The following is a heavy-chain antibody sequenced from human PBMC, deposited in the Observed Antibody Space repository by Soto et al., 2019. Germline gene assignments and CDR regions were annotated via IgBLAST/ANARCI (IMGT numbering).Heavy chain of an antibody. CDR1: GFTFSTYA. CDR3: VKNGDFWSWGMDV. V-gene: IGHV3-23*01. Sequence: PGGSLRLSCAASGFTFSTYAMTWVRQAPGKGLEWVSIISSSGDATYYLDSVKGRFTISRDNSRNTLHLQMNSLRAEDAAVYFCVKNGDFWSWGMDVWGQGTTVTVSS. J-gene: IGHJ6*02. CDR2: ISSSGDAT. D-gene: IGHD3-3*01.